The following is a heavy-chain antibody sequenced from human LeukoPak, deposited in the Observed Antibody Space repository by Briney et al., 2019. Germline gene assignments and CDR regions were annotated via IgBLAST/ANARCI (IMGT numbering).Heavy chain of an antibody. CDR2: IIPIFATA. CDR1: GGTFNNYT. D-gene: IGHD6-13*01. Sequence: ASVKVSCKASGGTFNNYTISWVRQAPGHGLEWMGGIIPIFATANYAQRFQGKVTITADKSTSTAYMELSSLRAEDTAVYYCARRSAAAGRYYYYYMDVWGKGTTVTVSS. J-gene: IGHJ6*03. V-gene: IGHV1-69*06. CDR3: ARRSAAAGRYYYYYMDV.